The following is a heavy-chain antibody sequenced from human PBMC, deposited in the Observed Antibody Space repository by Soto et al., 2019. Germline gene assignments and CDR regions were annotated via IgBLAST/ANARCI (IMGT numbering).Heavy chain of an antibody. J-gene: IGHJ4*02. CDR3: PTDDKWELLDY. D-gene: IGHD1-26*01. Sequence: EVQLVESGGGLVKPGGSLRLSCAASGFTFSNAWMSWVRQAPGKGLEWVGRIKSKTDGGTTDYAAPVKGRFTISRDDSKNTLYLQMNSLKTEDTAVYYCPTDDKWELLDYWGQGTLVTVSS. CDR1: GFTFSNAW. CDR2: IKSKTDGGTT. V-gene: IGHV3-15*01.